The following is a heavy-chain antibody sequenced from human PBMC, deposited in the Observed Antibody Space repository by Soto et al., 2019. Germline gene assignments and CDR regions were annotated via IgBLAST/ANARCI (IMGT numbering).Heavy chain of an antibody. CDR3: ARVRRAKGGYYYYGMDV. CDR2: IIPILGIA. Sequence: ASVKVSCKASGGTFSSYTISWVRQAPGQGLEWMGRIIPILGIANYAQKFQGRVTITADKSTSTAYMELRSLRSDDTAVYYCARVRRAKGGYYYYGMDVWGQGTTVTVSS. CDR1: GGTFSSYT. D-gene: IGHD1-26*01. J-gene: IGHJ6*02. V-gene: IGHV1-69*02.